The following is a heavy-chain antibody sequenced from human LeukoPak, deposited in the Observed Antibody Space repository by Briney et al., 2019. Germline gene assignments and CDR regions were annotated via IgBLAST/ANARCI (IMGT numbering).Heavy chain of an antibody. D-gene: IGHD6-19*01. V-gene: IGHV3-48*01. CDR2: ISSSSSTI. J-gene: IGHJ3*02. Sequence: GGSLRLSCAASGFTFSSYSMNWVRQAPGKGLEWVSYISSSSSTIYYADSVKGRFTISRDNAKNSLYLQMNSLGAEDTAVYYCAREARLVPSAHDAFDIWGQGTMVTVSS. CDR3: AREARLVPSAHDAFDI. CDR1: GFTFSSYS.